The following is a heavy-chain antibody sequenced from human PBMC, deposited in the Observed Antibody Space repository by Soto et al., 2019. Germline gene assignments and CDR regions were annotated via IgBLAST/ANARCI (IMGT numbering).Heavy chain of an antibody. D-gene: IGHD3-22*01. CDR3: AREYYYDGSGYYYLGAFDI. CDR1: GYTFTRYA. Sequence: QVQLVQSGAEVKKPGASVKVSCKASGYTFTRYAMHWVRQAPGQRLEWMGWINAGNGNTRHSQKFQGRVSITRDTSASTVYMELSSLRSEDTAVYFCAREYYYDGSGYYYLGAFDIWGQGEMVIVSS. J-gene: IGHJ3*02. CDR2: INAGNGNT. V-gene: IGHV1-3*01.